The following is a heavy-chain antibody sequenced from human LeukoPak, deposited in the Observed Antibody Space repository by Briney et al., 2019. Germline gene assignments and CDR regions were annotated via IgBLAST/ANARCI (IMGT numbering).Heavy chain of an antibody. V-gene: IGHV1-69*04. J-gene: IGHJ4*02. Sequence: VASVKVSCKASGGTFSSYAISWVRQAPGHGLEWMGRIIPIFGIANYAQKFQGRVTITADKSTSTAYMELSSLRSEDTAVYYCARDAHPYYDILTGYWDYFDYWGQGTLVTVSS. D-gene: IGHD3-9*01. CDR3: ARDAHPYYDILTGYWDYFDY. CDR2: IIPIFGIA. CDR1: GGTFSSYA.